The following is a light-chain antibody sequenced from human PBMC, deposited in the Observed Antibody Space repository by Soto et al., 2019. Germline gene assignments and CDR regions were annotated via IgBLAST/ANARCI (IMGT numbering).Light chain of an antibody. V-gene: IGLV2-8*01. CDR3: SSYGGSNTVV. Sequence: QSALTQPPSASGSPGQSVTISCTGSSSDVGGFNYLSWYQQHPVKAPKLMIYEVSKRPSGVPDRRSGSNSGNTASLTVSGLQAEDEADYYCSSYGGSNTVVFGGRTKRTV. J-gene: IGLJ2*01. CDR2: EVS. CDR1: SSDVGGFNY.